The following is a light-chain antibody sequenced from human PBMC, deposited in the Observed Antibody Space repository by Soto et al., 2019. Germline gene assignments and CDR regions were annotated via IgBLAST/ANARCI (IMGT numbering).Light chain of an antibody. CDR1: SSDFGGYNY. CDR2: DVI. J-gene: IGLJ3*02. V-gene: IGLV2-14*03. CDR3: SSHTTSSTLV. Sequence: QSALTQPASVSGSPGQSITISCTGTSSDFGGYNYVSWYQHHPGKAPKVLIYDVINRPSGVSIRFSGSKSGNTASLTISGLQAEDEAIYYCSSHTTSSTLVFGGGTKLTVL.